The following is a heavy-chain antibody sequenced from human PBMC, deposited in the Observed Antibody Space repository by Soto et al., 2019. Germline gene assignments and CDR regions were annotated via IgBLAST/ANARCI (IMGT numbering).Heavy chain of an antibody. V-gene: IGHV4-39*01. CDR1: GGSISSSSYY. D-gene: IGHD6-19*01. J-gene: IGHJ4*02. CDR2: IYYSGST. Sequence: PSETLSLTCTVSGGSISSSSYYWGWIRQPPGKGLEWIGSIYYSGSTYYNPSLKSRVTISADTSKNQFSLKLSSVTAADTAVYYCARTGYSSGWYLGAAFDYWGQGTLVTVSS. CDR3: ARTGYSSGWYLGAAFDY.